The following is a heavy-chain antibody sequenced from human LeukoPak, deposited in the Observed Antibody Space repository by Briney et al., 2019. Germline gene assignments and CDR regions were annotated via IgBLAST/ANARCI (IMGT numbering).Heavy chain of an antibody. V-gene: IGHV4-4*07. CDR2: IYASGIT. CDR1: GGSLSTYY. Sequence: SETLSLTCTVSGGSLSTYYWNWIRQPAGKGREGIGRIYASGITNYNPSLQSRVTMSVDASKNQFSLKLSSVTAADTAVYYCARCSGNGYDYSWFDPWGQGTLVTVSS. CDR3: ARCSGNGYDYSWFDP. D-gene: IGHD5-12*01. J-gene: IGHJ5*02.